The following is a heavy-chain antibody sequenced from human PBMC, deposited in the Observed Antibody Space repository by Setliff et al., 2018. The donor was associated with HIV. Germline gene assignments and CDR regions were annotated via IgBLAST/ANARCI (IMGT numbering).Heavy chain of an antibody. D-gene: IGHD2-8*01. CDR1: GGSISSNNYY. J-gene: IGHJ4*02. V-gene: IGHV4-39*07. Sequence: SETLSLTCTVSGGSISSNNYYWGWIRQPPGKGLEWIGSIYSNGKTDDNPSLKSRVTISEDPSKNQFSLKVNSVTAADTAMYFCVRECPDGLDYWGQGSLVTVSS. CDR2: IYSNGKT. CDR3: VRECPDGLDY.